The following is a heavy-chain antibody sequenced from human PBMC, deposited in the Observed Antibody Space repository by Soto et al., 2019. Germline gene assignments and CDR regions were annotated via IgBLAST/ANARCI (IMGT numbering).Heavy chain of an antibody. CDR2: IIPIFGTA. V-gene: IGHV1-69*06. D-gene: IGHD2-15*01. Sequence: SVKVSCKASGGTFSSYAISWVRQAPGQGLEWMGGIIPIFGTANYTQKFQGRVTITADKSTSTAYMELSSLRSEDTAVYYCARGVSFDWSGGSCPSDYYYMVVWGKGTTVTVSS. CDR3: ARGVSFDWSGGSCPSDYYYMVV. CDR1: GGTFSSYA. J-gene: IGHJ6*03.